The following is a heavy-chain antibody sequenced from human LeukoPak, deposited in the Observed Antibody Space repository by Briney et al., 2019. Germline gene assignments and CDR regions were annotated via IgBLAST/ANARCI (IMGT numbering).Heavy chain of an antibody. CDR2: ISWNSGSI. J-gene: IGHJ3*02. CDR1: GFTFDDYA. CDR3: AKAAGTGLGAFDI. Sequence: PGRSLRLSCAASGFTFDDYAMHWVRQAPGKDLEWVSGISWNSGSIGYADSVKGLFTISRDNAKNSLYLQMNSLRAEDMALYYCAKAAGTGLGAFDIWGQGTMVTVSS. V-gene: IGHV3-9*03. D-gene: IGHD6-13*01.